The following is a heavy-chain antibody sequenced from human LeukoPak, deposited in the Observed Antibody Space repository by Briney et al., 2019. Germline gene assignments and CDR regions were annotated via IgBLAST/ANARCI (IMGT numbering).Heavy chain of an antibody. CDR3: AKIGARDYDFWSGYLKPYYFDY. CDR1: GYTFTGYY. D-gene: IGHD3-3*01. V-gene: IGHV1-69*02. CDR2: IIPILGIA. Sequence: GASVKVSCKASGYTFTGYYIHWVRQAPGQGLEWMGRIIPILGIANYAQKFQGRVTITADKSTSTAYMELNSLRAEDTAVYYCAKIGARDYDFWSGYLKPYYFDYWGQGTLVTVSS. J-gene: IGHJ4*02.